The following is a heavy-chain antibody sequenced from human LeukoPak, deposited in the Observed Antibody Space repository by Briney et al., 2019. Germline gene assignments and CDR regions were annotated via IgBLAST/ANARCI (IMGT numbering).Heavy chain of an antibody. V-gene: IGHV4-39*01. CDR1: GCSISSSSYY. D-gene: IGHD6-19*01. Sequence: PSETLSLTCTVSGCSISSSSYYWGWIRPPPGQGLEWIGSIYYSGSTYYNPSLKSRLTISVDTSKNQFSLKLSSVTAADTAVYYGARSALLYPSAWYYFDYWGQGTLVTVSS. J-gene: IGHJ4*02. CDR2: IYYSGST. CDR3: ARSALLYPSAWYYFDY.